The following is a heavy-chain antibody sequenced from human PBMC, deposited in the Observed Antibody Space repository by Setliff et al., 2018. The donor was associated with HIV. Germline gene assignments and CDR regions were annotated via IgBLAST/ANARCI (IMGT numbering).Heavy chain of an antibody. CDR1: GFIFSNYW. CDR3: AGWGFDYNY. D-gene: IGHD4-4*01. V-gene: IGHV3-7*01. CDR2: INPDGSKK. Sequence: PGESLKISCTASGFIFSNYWMNWVRQAPGKGLEWVANINPDGSKKSYVDSVKGRFTISRDNAKNSVFLQMSSLRVDDTAVYYCAGWGFDYNYWGQGTLVTVSS. J-gene: IGHJ4*02.